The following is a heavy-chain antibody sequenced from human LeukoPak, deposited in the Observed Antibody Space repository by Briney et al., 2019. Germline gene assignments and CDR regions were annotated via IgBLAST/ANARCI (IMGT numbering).Heavy chain of an antibody. D-gene: IGHD2-8*02. CDR2: INHSGST. V-gene: IGHV4-34*01. Sequence: PSETLSLTCAVYGGSFSGYYWSWIRQPPGKGLEWIGEINHSGSTNYNPSLKSRVTISVDTSKNQFSLKLSSVTAADTAVYYCARVPLYWQDPFDFWGQGTLVTVSS. J-gene: IGHJ4*02. CDR1: GGSFSGYY. CDR3: ARVPLYWQDPFDF.